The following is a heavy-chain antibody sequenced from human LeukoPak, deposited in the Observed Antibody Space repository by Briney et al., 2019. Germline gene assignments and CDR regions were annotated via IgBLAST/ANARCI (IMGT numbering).Heavy chain of an antibody. J-gene: IGHJ3*02. CDR1: GFTFSSYS. CDR2: ISSSSSYI. D-gene: IGHD5-18*01. V-gene: IGHV3-21*01. Sequence: GGSLRLSCAASGFTFSSYSMSWVRQAPGKGLEWVSSISSSSSYIYYADSVKGRFTISRDNAKNSLYLQMNSLGAEDTAVYYCARRLALEQLWLNDAFDIWGQGTMVTVSS. CDR3: ARRLALEQLWLNDAFDI.